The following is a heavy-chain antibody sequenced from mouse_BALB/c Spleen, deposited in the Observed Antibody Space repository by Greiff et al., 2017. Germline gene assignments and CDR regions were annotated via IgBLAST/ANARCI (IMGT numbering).Heavy chain of an antibody. J-gene: IGHJ3*01. Sequence: EVQGVESGGGLVKPGGSLKLSCAASGFTFSDYYMYWVRQTPGKRLEWVATICAGGSYTYYPASVKGRFTISRDKATNSLYLQMSSLKSEDTAMYYGARDQGSPVAYGGKETLVTVSA. CDR2: ICAGGSYT. V-gene: IGHV5-4*02. CDR1: GFTFSDYY. CDR3: ARDQGSPVAY. D-gene: IGHD1-1*02.